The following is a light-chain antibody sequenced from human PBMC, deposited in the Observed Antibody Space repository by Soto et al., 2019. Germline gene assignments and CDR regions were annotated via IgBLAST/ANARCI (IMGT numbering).Light chain of an antibody. CDR1: PIVSGG. CDR2: DAS. CDR3: QQADTFSGT. Sequence: IQMTQSPSTLSASVGDTVTGTCRASPIVSGGLAWDQQKPGEGPNLLIYDASALQRGVPSRFSGSGSGTKFSLDIASLQPDDFATYYCQQADTFSGTFRAGTKVEI. V-gene: IGKV1-5*01. J-gene: IGKJ4*02.